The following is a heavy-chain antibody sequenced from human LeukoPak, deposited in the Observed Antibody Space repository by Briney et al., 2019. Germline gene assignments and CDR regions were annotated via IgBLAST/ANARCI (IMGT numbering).Heavy chain of an antibody. V-gene: IGHV4-4*07. D-gene: IGHD6-13*01. CDR2: IYTSGST. Sequence: KPSETLSLTCTVSGGSISNFYWSWIRQPAGKTLEWIGRIYTSGSTNYNPSLKRRVTMSVDTSKNQFSLKLSSVTAADTAVYFCARETTGAGTARPFDYWGQGTLVTVSS. CDR3: ARETTGAGTARPFDY. CDR1: GGSISNFY. J-gene: IGHJ4*02.